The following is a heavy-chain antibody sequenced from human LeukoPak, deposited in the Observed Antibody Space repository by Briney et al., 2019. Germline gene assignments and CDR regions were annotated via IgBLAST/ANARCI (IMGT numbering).Heavy chain of an antibody. V-gene: IGHV3-7*01. CDR3: ARDRGDGYRSSWGDY. Sequence: GGSLRLSCAASGFTFSSYWMSWVRQAPGKGLEWVANIKQDGSEKYYVDSVKGRFTISRDNAKNSLYLQMNSLRAEDTAVYYCARDRGDGYRSSWGDYWGQGTLVTVSS. J-gene: IGHJ4*02. CDR1: GFTFSSYW. D-gene: IGHD6-13*01. CDR2: IKQDGSEK.